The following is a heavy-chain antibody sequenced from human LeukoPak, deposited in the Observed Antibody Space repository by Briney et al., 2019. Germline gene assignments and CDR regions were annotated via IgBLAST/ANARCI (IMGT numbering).Heavy chain of an antibody. CDR3: AGTTYYYHYMDV. CDR2: IYYSGTP. J-gene: IGHJ6*03. CDR1: GGSISSGDYY. V-gene: IGHV4-31*03. D-gene: IGHD1-14*01. Sequence: SETLSLTCTVSGGSISSGDYYWSWIRQRPGRGLEWIGYIYYSGTPYYNPSLKSRLTISLDTSQNRFSLRLDSVTAADTAVYYCAGTTYYYHYMDVWGKGTTVTVSS.